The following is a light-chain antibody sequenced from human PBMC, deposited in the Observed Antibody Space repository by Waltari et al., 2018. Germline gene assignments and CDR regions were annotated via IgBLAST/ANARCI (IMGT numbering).Light chain of an antibody. V-gene: IGLV3-19*01. J-gene: IGLJ2*01. Sequence: SSELTQDPAVSVALGQTVRITCQGDSLRTYYVSWFHQKPGQAPALVIYGKNNRPSGIPDRFPASSSGSTASLTIIGAQAEDEADYYCHSRDSSGDVVIGGGTKLTVV. CDR2: GKN. CDR1: SLRTYY. CDR3: HSRDSSGDVV.